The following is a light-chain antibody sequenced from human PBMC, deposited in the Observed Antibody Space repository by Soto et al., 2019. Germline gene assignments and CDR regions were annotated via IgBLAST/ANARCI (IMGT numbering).Light chain of an antibody. J-gene: IGKJ4*01. V-gene: IGKV1-8*01. CDR2: AAS. CDR3: QQYYIYPPT. CDR1: QSIGTY. Sequence: AIRMTQSXSSFSASTGDRVTITCRASQSIGTYLAWYQQIPGRAPKLLIFAASTLQRGVPSRFSGSGSGTDFTLTISCLQSEDFATYYCQQYYIYPPTFGGGTKVEIK.